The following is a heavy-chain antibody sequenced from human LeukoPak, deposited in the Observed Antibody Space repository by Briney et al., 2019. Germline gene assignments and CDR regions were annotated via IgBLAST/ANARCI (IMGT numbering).Heavy chain of an antibody. CDR3: ARVPAPYSYDTNPYDS. V-gene: IGHV4-34*01. CDR1: GGSFGDYH. D-gene: IGHD3-22*01. J-gene: IGHJ4*02. Sequence: PSETLSLTCAVYGGSFGDYHWSWIRQPPGKGLEWIGEINHSGTTHYNPSLKHKVTMSVDTSKTQFSLQFISVTAADTAVYYCARVPAPYSYDTNPYDSWGQGTLVTVSS. CDR2: INHSGTT.